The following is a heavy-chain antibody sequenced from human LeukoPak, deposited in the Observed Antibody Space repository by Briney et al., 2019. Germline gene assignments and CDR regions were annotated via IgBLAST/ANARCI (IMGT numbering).Heavy chain of an antibody. CDR1: GRSISSSNW. CDR2: IYHSGST. D-gene: IGHD6-19*01. CDR3: ARDSSGWYFAFDI. J-gene: IGHJ3*02. V-gene: IGHV4-4*02. Sequence: SETLSLTCAVSGRSISSSNWWSWVRQPPGKGLEWIGEIYHSGSTNYNPSLKSRVTISVDKSKNQFSLKLSSVTAADTAVYYCARDSSGWYFAFDIWGQGTMVTVSS.